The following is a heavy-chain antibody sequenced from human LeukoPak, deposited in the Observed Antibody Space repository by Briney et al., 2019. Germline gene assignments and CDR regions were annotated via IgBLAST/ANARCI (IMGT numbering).Heavy chain of an antibody. CDR3: ARQGADSSGYYYLSYFDY. Sequence: SETLSLTCTVSGGSVSSSSYYSGCIRQPPGKGLGWIGSISYSGTNYNNPSLKSRVTISVDTSKNQFALRLSSVTAADTAVYYCARQGADSSGYYYLSYFDYWGQGTLVTVSS. CDR2: ISYSGTN. CDR1: GGSVSSSSYY. V-gene: IGHV4-39*01. D-gene: IGHD3-22*01. J-gene: IGHJ4*02.